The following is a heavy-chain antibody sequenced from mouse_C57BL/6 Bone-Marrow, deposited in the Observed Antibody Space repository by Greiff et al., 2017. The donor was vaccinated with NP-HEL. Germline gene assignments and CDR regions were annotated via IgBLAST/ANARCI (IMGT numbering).Heavy chain of an antibody. CDR1: GYTFTSYW. Sequence: VQLQESGAELVKPGASVKLSCKASGYTFTSYWMHWVKQRPGQGLEWIGMIHPNSGSTNYNEKFKSKATLTVDKSSSTAYMQLSSLTSGDSAVYYCAILLQYPDYWGQGTTLTVSS. D-gene: IGHD1-1*01. J-gene: IGHJ2*01. V-gene: IGHV1-64*01. CDR2: IHPNSGST. CDR3: AILLQYPDY.